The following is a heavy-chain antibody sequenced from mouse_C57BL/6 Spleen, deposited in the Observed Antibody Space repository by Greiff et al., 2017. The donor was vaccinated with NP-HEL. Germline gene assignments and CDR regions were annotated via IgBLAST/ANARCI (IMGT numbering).Heavy chain of an antibody. CDR3: ARSGSSPWFAY. D-gene: IGHD1-1*01. CDR2: INPGSGGT. V-gene: IGHV1-54*01. Sequence: QVQLQQSGAELVRPGTSVKVSCKASGYAFTNYLIEWVKQRPGQGLEWIGVINPGSGGTNYNEKFKGKATLTADKSSSTAYMQLSSLTSEDSAVYFSARSGSSPWFAYWGQGTLVTVSA. CDR1: GYAFTNYL. J-gene: IGHJ3*01.